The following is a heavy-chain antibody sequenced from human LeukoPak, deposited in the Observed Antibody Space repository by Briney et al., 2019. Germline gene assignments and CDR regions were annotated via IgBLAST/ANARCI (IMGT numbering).Heavy chain of an antibody. J-gene: IGHJ4*02. D-gene: IGHD4-17*01. CDR3: AKDSSTVTTPDY. Sequence: PGGSLRLSCAAPGFTFSSYAMSWVRQAPGKGLEWVSAISGGGGSTSYADPVKGRFTISRDNSKNTLYLQMNSLRAEDTAVYYCAKDSSTVTTPDYWGQGTLVTVSS. V-gene: IGHV3-23*01. CDR2: ISGGGGST. CDR1: GFTFSSYA.